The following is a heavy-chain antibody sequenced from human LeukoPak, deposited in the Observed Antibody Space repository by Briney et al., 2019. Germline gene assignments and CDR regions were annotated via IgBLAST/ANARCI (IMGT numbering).Heavy chain of an antibody. V-gene: IGHV3-7*01. CDR3: ASEWY. J-gene: IGHJ4*02. Sequence: GGSLRLSCAASGFTFTNYWMSWVRQAPGKGLEWVASLKYDGSEKYYVDSVKGRFTISRDNAKNSLYLQMNSLRAEDTAVYYCASEWYWGQGTLVTVSS. CDR2: LKYDGSEK. CDR1: GFTFTNYW.